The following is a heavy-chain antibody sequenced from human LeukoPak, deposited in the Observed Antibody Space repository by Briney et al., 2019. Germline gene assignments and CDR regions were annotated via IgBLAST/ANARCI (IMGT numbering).Heavy chain of an antibody. D-gene: IGHD4-17*01. CDR1: GGTFSSYA. CDR2: IIPIFGTA. V-gene: IGHV1-69*13. J-gene: IGHJ6*02. CDR3: ARRGYGDCQAEFYYYYGMDV. Sequence: SVKVSCKASGGTFSSYAISWVRQAPGQGLEWMGGIIPIFGTANYAQKFQGRVTITADESTSTAYMELSSLRSEDTAVYYCARRGYGDCQAEFYYYYGMDVWGQGTTVTVSS.